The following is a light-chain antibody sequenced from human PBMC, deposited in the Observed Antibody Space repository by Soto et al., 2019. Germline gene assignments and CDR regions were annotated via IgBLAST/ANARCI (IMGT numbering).Light chain of an antibody. CDR3: QQYNSYSAA. Sequence: DIHMTHSPPTLSCSVGARVTITCRASQTISSWLAWYQQKPGKAPKLLIYKASTLKSGVPSRFSGSGSGTEFTLTISSLQPDDFATYYCQQYNSYSAAFGQGTKVDIK. CDR1: QTISSW. V-gene: IGKV1-5*03. J-gene: IGKJ1*01. CDR2: KAS.